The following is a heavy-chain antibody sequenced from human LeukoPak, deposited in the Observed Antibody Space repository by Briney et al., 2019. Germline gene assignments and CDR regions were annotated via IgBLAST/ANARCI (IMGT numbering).Heavy chain of an antibody. D-gene: IGHD3-10*01. J-gene: IGHJ4*02. CDR2: IHQSGST. CDR3: ARYSPDLYGSGSYSTYYFDY. V-gene: IGHV4-4*02. Sequence: SSETLFLTCAVSGGSISSSYWWSWARQAPGKGLEWIGEIHQSGSTNYNPSLKTRVTISVDTSKNQFSLKLSSVTAADTAVYYCARYSPDLYGSGSYSTYYFDYWGQGTLVTVSS. CDR1: GGSISSSYW.